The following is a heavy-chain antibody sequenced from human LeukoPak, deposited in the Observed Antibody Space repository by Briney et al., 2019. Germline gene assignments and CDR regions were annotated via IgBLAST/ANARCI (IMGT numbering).Heavy chain of an antibody. CDR2: IYTSGST. CDR1: GGSISSGSYY. D-gene: IGHD2-21*01. V-gene: IGHV4-61*02. Sequence: SETLSLTCTVSGGSISSGSYYWSWIRQPAGKGLEWIGRIYTSGSTNYNPSLKSRVTLSVDTSKNQFSLKLSSVTAADTAVYYCARDSYCGGDCYYSYWGQGTLVTVSS. CDR3: ARDSYCGGDCYYSY. J-gene: IGHJ4*02.